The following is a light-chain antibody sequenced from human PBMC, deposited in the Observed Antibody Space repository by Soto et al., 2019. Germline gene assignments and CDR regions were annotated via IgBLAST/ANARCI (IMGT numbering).Light chain of an antibody. CDR3: QQRSNWPPTT. J-gene: IGKJ5*01. CDR1: QSFTSNY. Sequence: EIVLTQSPGTLSLSPGERATLSCGASQSFTSNYLAWYQQKPGQAPRLLIYGAFSRATGIPDRFSGSGSGADFTLTISRLEPEDFAVYYCQQRSNWPPTTFGQGTRL. CDR2: GAF. V-gene: IGKV3D-20*02.